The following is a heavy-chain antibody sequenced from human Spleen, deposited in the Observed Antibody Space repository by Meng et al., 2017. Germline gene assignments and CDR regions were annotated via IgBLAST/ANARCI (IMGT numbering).Heavy chain of an antibody. J-gene: IGHJ4*02. D-gene: IGHD4-23*01. Sequence: SETLSLTCTVSDDSISSYYWNWIRQPPGKGLEWNGFIYHNGDTNYNPSLKSRVTISVDTSKNQFSLKLSSVTAADTAVYYCARDFGGRGARYGGNSEGYWGQGTLVTVSS. V-gene: IGHV4-59*12. CDR3: ARDFGGRGARYGGNSEGY. CDR1: DDSISSYY. CDR2: IYHNGDT.